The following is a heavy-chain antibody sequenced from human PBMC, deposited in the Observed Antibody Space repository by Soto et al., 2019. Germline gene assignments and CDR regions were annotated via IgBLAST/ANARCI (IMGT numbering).Heavy chain of an antibody. CDR2: IYWDDDK. D-gene: IGHD3-10*01. V-gene: IGHV2-5*02. CDR1: GCSLSTSGVG. Sequence: SGPTLVNPTQTLTLTCTFSGCSLSTSGVGVGWIRQPPGKALEWLALIYWDDDKRYSPSLKSRLTLTKDTSKNQVVLTMTNMDPVDTATYYCAHKKGSQSIGSFDYWGQGTLVTVSS. J-gene: IGHJ4*02. CDR3: AHKKGSQSIGSFDY.